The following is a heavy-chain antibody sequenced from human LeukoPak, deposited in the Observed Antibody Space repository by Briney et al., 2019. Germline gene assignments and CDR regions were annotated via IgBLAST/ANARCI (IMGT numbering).Heavy chain of an antibody. CDR3: ASNGDFYDYYMDV. CDR2: ISSSSSTI. CDR1: GFTFSSYS. V-gene: IGHV3-48*04. Sequence: GGSLRLSCAASGFTFSSYSMNWVRQAPGKRLEWVSYISSSSSTIYYADSVKGRFTISRDNAKNSLYLQMNSLRAEDTAVYYCASNGDFYDYYMDVWGKGTTVTVSS. D-gene: IGHD2/OR15-2a*01. J-gene: IGHJ6*03.